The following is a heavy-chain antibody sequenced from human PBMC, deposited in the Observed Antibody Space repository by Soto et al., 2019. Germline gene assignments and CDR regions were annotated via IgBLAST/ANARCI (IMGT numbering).Heavy chain of an antibody. V-gene: IGHV3-30-3*01. Sequence: QVQLVESGGGVVQPGRSLRLSCSASGFTFSSYAMHWVRQAPGKGLEWVAVISYDGSDEYYADSVKGPFNIARDKSKNTLYLQMSSLRADDTAVYYCARGQSSSWSPLLDYWGQGTLVTVSS. CDR2: ISYDGSDE. CDR3: ARGQSSSWSPLLDY. J-gene: IGHJ4*02. CDR1: GFTFSSYA. D-gene: IGHD6-13*01.